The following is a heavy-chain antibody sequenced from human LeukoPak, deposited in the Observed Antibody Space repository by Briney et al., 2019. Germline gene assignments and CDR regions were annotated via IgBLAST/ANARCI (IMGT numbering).Heavy chain of an antibody. CDR2: ISSNSRTI. CDR3: ARDSYSKNDY. J-gene: IGHJ4*02. Sequence: AGGFLRLSCAASGFTFSDYYMSWIRQAPGRGLEWVSYISSNSRTIYYGDSVKGRFTISRDNAKNSLYLQMNSLRAEDTAVYFCARDSYSKNDYWGQGTLVTVSS. V-gene: IGHV3-11*04. CDR1: GFTFSDYY. D-gene: IGHD4-11*01.